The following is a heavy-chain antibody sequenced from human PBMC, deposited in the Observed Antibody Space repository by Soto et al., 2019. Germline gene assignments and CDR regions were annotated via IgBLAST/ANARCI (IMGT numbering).Heavy chain of an antibody. Sequence: GGSLRLSCAASGFTFSSYAMSWVRQAPGKGLEWVSSISGSGGGTYYADSVKGRFTFSRDNSKNSLYLQMNSLRAEDTAVYYCAKFGMATTKRSPPYYIDYWGQGALVTVSS. CDR1: GFTFSSYA. CDR2: ISGSGGGT. CDR3: AKFGMATTKRSPPYYIDY. D-gene: IGHD1-1*01. J-gene: IGHJ4*02. V-gene: IGHV3-23*01.